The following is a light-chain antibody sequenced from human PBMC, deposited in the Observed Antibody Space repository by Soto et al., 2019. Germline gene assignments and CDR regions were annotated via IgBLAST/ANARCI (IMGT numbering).Light chain of an antibody. V-gene: IGKV1-27*01. CDR2: GAS. CDR1: QGIRHY. J-gene: IGKJ1*01. CDR3: QNFDSAPQT. Sequence: DIQITQSPSSLSASVGDRVTITCRASQGIRHYLAWYQQKPGKVPKLLIYGASNLQSGVPSRFRGGGSGTEFTLTISXLQPEDVATYYCQNFDSAPQTFGQGTKV.